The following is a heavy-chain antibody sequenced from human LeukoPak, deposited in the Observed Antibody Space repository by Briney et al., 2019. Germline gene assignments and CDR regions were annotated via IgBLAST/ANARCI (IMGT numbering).Heavy chain of an antibody. Sequence: PSETLSLTCTVSGGSISSGGYYRSWIRQHPGKGLEWIGYIYYSGSTYYNPSLKSRVTISVDTSKNQFSLKLSSVTAADTAVYYCARETDVYCSSTSCLYYFDYWGQGTLVTVSS. J-gene: IGHJ4*02. D-gene: IGHD2-2*01. CDR2: IYYSGST. V-gene: IGHV4-31*03. CDR1: GGSISSGGYY. CDR3: ARETDVYCSSTSCLYYFDY.